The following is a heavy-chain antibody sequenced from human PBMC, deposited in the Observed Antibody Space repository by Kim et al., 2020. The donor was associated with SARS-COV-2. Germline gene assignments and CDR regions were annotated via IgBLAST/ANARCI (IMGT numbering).Heavy chain of an antibody. CDR2: IKHDGSDK. J-gene: IGHJ3*02. CDR3: ARVDITMVRGVSPDAFDI. D-gene: IGHD3-10*01. Sequence: GGSLRLSCAASGFTFNTYWMTWVRQAPGKGLEWVANIKHDGSDKYYVDSVKGRFIITRDNAKNSLHLQMNSLRAEDTAVYYCARVDITMVRGVSPDAFDIWGQGTMVTASS. V-gene: IGHV3-7*01. CDR1: GFTFNTYW.